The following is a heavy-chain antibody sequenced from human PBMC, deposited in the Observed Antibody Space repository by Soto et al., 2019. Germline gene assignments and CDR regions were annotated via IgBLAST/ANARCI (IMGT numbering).Heavy chain of an antibody. CDR2: ISAYNGNT. D-gene: IGHD3-9*01. CDR3: ARDLYDILTGYYAVHYGMDF. Sequence: ASVKVSCKASGYTFTSYGISWVRQAPGQGLEWMGWISAYNGNTNYAQKLQGRVTMTTDTSTSTAYMELRSLRSDDTAVYYCARDLYDILTGYYAVHYGMDFWGQGTMVTLSS. CDR1: GYTFTSYG. J-gene: IGHJ6*02. V-gene: IGHV1-18*01.